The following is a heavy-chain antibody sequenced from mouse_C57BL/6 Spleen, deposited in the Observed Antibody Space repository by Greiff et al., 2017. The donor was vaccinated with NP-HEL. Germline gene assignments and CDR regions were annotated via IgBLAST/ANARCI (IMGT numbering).Heavy chain of an antibody. D-gene: IGHD3-3*01. J-gene: IGHJ4*01. Sequence: EVMLVESGGGLVQPGGSLSLSCAASGFTFTDYYMSWVRQPPGKALEWLGFIRNKANGYTTEYSASVKGRFTISRDNSQSILYLQMNALRAEDSATYYCARYKEGTRYAMDYWGQGTSVTVSS. CDR3: ARYKEGTRYAMDY. CDR1: GFTFTDYY. CDR2: IRNKANGYTT. V-gene: IGHV7-3*01.